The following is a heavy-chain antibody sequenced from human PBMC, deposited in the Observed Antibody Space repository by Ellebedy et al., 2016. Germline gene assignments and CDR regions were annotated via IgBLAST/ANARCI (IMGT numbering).Heavy chain of an antibody. Sequence: ASVKVSCKASGYTFTGYYMHWVRQAPGQGLEWMGRINPSGGSTIYAQKFQGRVTMTRDTSTSTVYMELSSLSSEDTAVYYCARRGPGYNYGSGYFQHWGQGTLVTVSS. CDR1: GYTFTGYY. J-gene: IGHJ1*01. D-gene: IGHD5-18*01. CDR3: ARRGPGYNYGSGYFQH. V-gene: IGHV1-46*01. CDR2: INPSGGST.